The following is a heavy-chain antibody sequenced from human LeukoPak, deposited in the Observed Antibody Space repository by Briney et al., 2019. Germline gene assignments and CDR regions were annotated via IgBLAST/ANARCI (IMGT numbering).Heavy chain of an antibody. CDR3: ARDRYIFAGPDAYYYMDV. D-gene: IGHD5-18*01. J-gene: IGHJ6*03. V-gene: IGHV4-39*02. Sequence: SETLSLTCTVSGDSISSSSYYWEWIRQPPGKGLEWIGSTFYSGSTYYNPSLKSRVTISVDTSKNEFSLKLSSVTAADTAVYYCARDRYIFAGPDAYYYMDVWGKGTTVTISS. CDR1: GDSISSSSYY. CDR2: TFYSGST.